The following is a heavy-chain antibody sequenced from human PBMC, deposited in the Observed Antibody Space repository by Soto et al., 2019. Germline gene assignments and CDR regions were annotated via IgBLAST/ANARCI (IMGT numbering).Heavy chain of an antibody. V-gene: IGHV2-5*02. CDR1: GFSLSTSGVG. CDR3: AHRQDRYCSGGSCPLFDY. Sequence: QITLKESGPTLVKPTQTLTLTCTFSGFSLSTSGVGVGWIRQPPGKALEWLALIYWDDDKRYRSSLKSRLTIPKDTSKNQVVLTMTNMDPVYTATYYCAHRQDRYCSGGSCPLFDYWGQGILVTVSS. J-gene: IGHJ4*02. D-gene: IGHD2-15*01. CDR2: IYWDDDK.